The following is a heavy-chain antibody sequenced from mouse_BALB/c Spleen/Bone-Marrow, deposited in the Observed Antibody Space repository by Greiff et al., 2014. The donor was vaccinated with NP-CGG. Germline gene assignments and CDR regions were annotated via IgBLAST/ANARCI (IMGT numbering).Heavy chain of an antibody. Sequence: VQLQQSGPELVKPGASVKISCKASGYSFTGYYMHWVKQSHVKSPEWIGRINPYNGATSYNQNFKDKASLTVDKSSSTAYMELHSLTSEDSAVYYCARAAYYFDYWGQGTTLTVSS. CDR3: ARAAYYFDY. CDR2: INPYNGAT. J-gene: IGHJ2*01. CDR1: GYSFTGYY. D-gene: IGHD1-2*01. V-gene: IGHV1-31*01.